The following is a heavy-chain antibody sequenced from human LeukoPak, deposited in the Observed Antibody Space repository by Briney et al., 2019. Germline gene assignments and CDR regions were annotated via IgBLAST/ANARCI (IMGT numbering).Heavy chain of an antibody. Sequence: GGSLRLSCAVSGFTFDDYAMHWVRQVPGKGLEWVSGINWNSDSIGYADSVKGRFTTSRDNAKNSLYLQMNSLKTEDTAVYYCTTPPYYYDRNYMDVWGKGTTATISS. CDR2: INWNSDSI. D-gene: IGHD3-22*01. J-gene: IGHJ6*03. CDR1: GFTFDDYA. CDR3: TTPPYYYDRNYMDV. V-gene: IGHV3-9*01.